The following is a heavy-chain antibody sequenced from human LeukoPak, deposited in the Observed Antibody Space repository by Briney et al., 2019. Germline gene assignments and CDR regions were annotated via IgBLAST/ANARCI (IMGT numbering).Heavy chain of an antibody. Sequence: PSEALSLTCTVSGGSISSSSYYWGWIRQPPGKGLEWIGSIYYSGSTYYNPSLKSRVTIPVDTSKHQLSLKLSSVTAADTAVYYCARLSTVTTLHAFDIWGQGTMVTVSS. D-gene: IGHD4-17*01. J-gene: IGHJ3*02. V-gene: IGHV4-39*01. CDR1: GGSISSSSYY. CDR3: ARLSTVTTLHAFDI. CDR2: IYYSGST.